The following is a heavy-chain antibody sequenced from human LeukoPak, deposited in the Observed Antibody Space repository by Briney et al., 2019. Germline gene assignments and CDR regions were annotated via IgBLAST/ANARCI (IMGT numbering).Heavy chain of an antibody. CDR1: GGSISSSSYY. Sequence: SETLSLTCTVSGGSISSSSYYWGWIRQPPGKGLEWIGSIYYSGSIYYNPSLKSRITISVDTSKNQFSLKLSSVTAADTAVYYCAREGDNWFDPWGQGTLVTVSS. V-gene: IGHV4-39*07. J-gene: IGHJ5*02. CDR2: IYYSGSI. CDR3: AREGDNWFDP.